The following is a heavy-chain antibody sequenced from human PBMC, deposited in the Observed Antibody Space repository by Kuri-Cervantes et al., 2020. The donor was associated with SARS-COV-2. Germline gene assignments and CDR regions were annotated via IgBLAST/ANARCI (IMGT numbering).Heavy chain of an antibody. CDR1: GFTFSNYN. J-gene: IGHJ4*02. D-gene: IGHD3-3*01. CDR2: ISGSGGST. Sequence: GESLKISCAASGFTFSNYNINWVRQAPGKGLEWVSAISGSGGSTYYADSVKGRFTISRDNSKNTLYLQMNSLRAEDTAVYYCAKAGPDFWSGYYIDYWGQGTLVTVSS. V-gene: IGHV3-23*01. CDR3: AKAGPDFWSGYYIDY.